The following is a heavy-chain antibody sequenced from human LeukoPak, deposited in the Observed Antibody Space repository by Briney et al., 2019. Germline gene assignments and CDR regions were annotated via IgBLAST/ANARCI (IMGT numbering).Heavy chain of an antibody. D-gene: IGHD1-26*01. CDR2: ISSSSSYI. Sequence: AGSLSLSCAPSGFTFSSYCMNCVRQAAGKWLEWVSSISSSSSYIFYADSVTGRFTICRDHAKNSLYLQMNRLRAEDTAVYYCARDLGEWELLNAFDIWGEGTMVSVSS. J-gene: IGHJ3*02. CDR1: GFTFSSYC. CDR3: ARDLGEWELLNAFDI. V-gene: IGHV3-21*01.